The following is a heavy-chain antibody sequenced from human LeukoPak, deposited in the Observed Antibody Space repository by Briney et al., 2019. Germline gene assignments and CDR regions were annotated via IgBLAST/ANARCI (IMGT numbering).Heavy chain of an antibody. Sequence: PGGSLRLSCAASGFTFSSYAMSWVRQAPGKGLEWVSAISGSGGSTYYADSVKGRFTISRDNSKNTLYLQMNSLRAEDTAVYYCARSTWASSVEYYYYGMDVWGQGTTVTVSS. V-gene: IGHV3-23*01. CDR2: ISGSGGST. CDR3: ARSTWASSVEYYYYGMDV. D-gene: IGHD6-13*01. J-gene: IGHJ6*02. CDR1: GFTFSSYA.